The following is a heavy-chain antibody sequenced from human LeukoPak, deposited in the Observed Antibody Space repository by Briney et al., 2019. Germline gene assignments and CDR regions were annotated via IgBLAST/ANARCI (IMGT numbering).Heavy chain of an antibody. CDR1: GSTFSSYS. J-gene: IGHJ4*02. V-gene: IGHV4-38-2*01. CDR2: IYHSGST. CDR3: ARQGASYSSSTIDY. D-gene: IGHD6-13*01. Sequence: GSLRLSCAASGSTFSSYSMNWVRQAPGKGLEWIGSIYHSGSTYYNPSLKSRVTISVDTSKNQFSLKLSSVTAADTAVYYCARQGASYSSSTIDYWGQGTLVTVSS.